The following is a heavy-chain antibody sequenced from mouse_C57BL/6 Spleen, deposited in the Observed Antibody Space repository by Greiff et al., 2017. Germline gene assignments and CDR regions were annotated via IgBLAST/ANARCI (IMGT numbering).Heavy chain of an antibody. D-gene: IGHD1-1*01. CDR2: ISYDGSN. CDR1: GYSITSGYY. CDR3: ARAGVYYGFDY. Sequence: EVKVEESGPGLVKPSQSLSLTCSVTGYSITSGYYWNWIRQFPGNKLEWMGYISYDGSNNYNPSLKNRISITRDTSKNQFFLKLNSVTTEDTATYYCARAGVYYGFDYWGQGTTLTVSS. J-gene: IGHJ2*01. V-gene: IGHV3-6*01.